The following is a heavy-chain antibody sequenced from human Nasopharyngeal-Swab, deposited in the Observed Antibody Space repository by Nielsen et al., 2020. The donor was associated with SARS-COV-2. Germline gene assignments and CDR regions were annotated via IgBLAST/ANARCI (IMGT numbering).Heavy chain of an antibody. J-gene: IGHJ4*02. CDR2: ISWDSGSI. CDR3: AKDIPAVAGTGCFDY. V-gene: IGHV3-9*01. CDR1: GFTFDDYA. Sequence: SLKISCAASGFTFDDYAMHWVRQAPGKGLEWVSGISWDSGSIGYADSVKGRFTISRDNAKNSLYLQMNSLRAEDTALYYCAKDIPAVAGTGCFDYWGQGTLVTVSS. D-gene: IGHD6-19*01.